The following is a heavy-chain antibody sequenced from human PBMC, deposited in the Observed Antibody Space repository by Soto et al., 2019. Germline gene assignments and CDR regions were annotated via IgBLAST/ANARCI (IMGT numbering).Heavy chain of an antibody. CDR3: ARDRHELELRRAGSYFDY. V-gene: IGHV6-1*01. CDR2: TYYRSKWYN. Sequence: KQSQTLSLTCAISGDSVSSNSAAWNWIRQSPSRGLEWLGRTYYRSKWYNDYAVSVKSRITINPDTSKNQFSLQLNSVTPEDTAVYYCARDRHELELRRAGSYFDYWGQGTLVTVSS. D-gene: IGHD1-7*01. CDR1: GDSVSSNSAA. J-gene: IGHJ4*02.